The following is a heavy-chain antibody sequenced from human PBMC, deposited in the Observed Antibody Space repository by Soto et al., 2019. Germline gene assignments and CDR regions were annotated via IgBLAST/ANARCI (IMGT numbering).Heavy chain of an antibody. CDR1: GGTFSSYA. J-gene: IGHJ4*02. D-gene: IGHD1-26*01. V-gene: IGHV1-69*06. CDR2: IIPIFGTA. CDR3: ARELPGGYYFDY. Sequence: LVQSGAEVKKPGSSVKVSCXASGGTFSSYAISXXXXXXXXXLXWMGGIIPIFGTANYAQKFQGRVTITADKSTSTAYMELSSLRSEDTAVYYCARELPGGYYFDYWGQGTLVTVSS.